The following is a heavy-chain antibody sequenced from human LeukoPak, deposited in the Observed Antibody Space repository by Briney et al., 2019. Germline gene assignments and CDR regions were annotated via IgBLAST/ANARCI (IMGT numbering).Heavy chain of an antibody. CDR1: GFTFSSHG. CDR2: ISGSGGST. V-gene: IGHV3-23*01. D-gene: IGHD3-22*01. CDR3: AKDKGPMRTMIVVAYFDY. Sequence: PGGSLRLSCVASGFTFSSHGMSWVRQAPGKGLEWVSAISGSGGSTYYADSVKGRFSISRDNSKNTLYLQMNSLRAEDTAVYYCAKDKGPMRTMIVVAYFDYWGQGTLVTVSS. J-gene: IGHJ4*02.